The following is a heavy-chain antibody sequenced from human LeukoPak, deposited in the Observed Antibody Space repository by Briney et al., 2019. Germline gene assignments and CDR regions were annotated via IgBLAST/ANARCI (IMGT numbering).Heavy chain of an antibody. CDR2: ISGRGASK. Sequence: GGSLRLSCAVSGLTFNNYAMSWVRQAPGKGLEWVSGISGRGASKYYADSVKGRFTISRDNSKSTLYLQMNSLRAEDTAVYYCAKGVVVAPDVTPFDYWGQGTLVTVSS. D-gene: IGHD2-2*01. J-gene: IGHJ4*02. CDR3: AKGVVVAPDVTPFDY. CDR1: GLTFNNYA. V-gene: IGHV3-23*01.